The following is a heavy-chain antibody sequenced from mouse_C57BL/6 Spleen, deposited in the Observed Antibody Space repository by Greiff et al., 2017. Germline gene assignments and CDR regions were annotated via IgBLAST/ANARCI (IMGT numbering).Heavy chain of an antibody. Sequence: VQLQQPGAELVKPGASVKLSCKASGYTFTSYWMHWVKQRPGRGLEWIGRIDPNSGCTKYNEKYKSKATLTVDKPSSTAYMQLSSLTSEDSAVYYCARGDCGPHWYFDVWGTGTTVTVSS. CDR2: IDPNSGCT. CDR1: GYTFTSYW. J-gene: IGHJ1*03. CDR3: ARGDCGPHWYFDV. V-gene: IGHV1-72*01.